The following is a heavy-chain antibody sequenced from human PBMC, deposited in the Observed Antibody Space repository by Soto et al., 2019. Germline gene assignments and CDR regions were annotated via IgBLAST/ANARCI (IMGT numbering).Heavy chain of an antibody. D-gene: IGHD6-6*01. Sequence: SQTLSLTFAISGDSVPSNSAAWNAIRQSPSKGLEWLGRTYYRSKWYNDYAVSVKSRITINPDTSKNQFSLQLNSVTPEDTAVYYCARDRMKGQLVGFDPWGQGTLVTV. CDR1: GDSVPSNSAA. V-gene: IGHV6-1*01. CDR2: TYYRSKWYN. J-gene: IGHJ5*02. CDR3: ARDRMKGQLVGFDP.